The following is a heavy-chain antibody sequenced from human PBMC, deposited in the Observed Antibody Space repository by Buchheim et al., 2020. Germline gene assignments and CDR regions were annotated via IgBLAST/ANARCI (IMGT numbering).Heavy chain of an antibody. D-gene: IGHD6-6*01. V-gene: IGHV3-7*01. CDR3: ARPYSSSTQDWYFDL. CDR2: IKQDGSEK. J-gene: IGHJ2*01. CDR1: GFTFSSYW. Sequence: EVQLVESGGGLVQPGGSLRLSCAASGFTFSSYWMSWVRQAPGKGLEWVANIKQDGSEKYYVDSVKGRFTISRDNAKISLYLQMNSLRAEDTAVYYCARPYSSSTQDWYFDLWGRGTL.